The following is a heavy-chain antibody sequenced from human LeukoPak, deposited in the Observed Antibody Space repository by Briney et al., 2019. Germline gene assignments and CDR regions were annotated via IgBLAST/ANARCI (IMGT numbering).Heavy chain of an antibody. CDR2: SIPIFGTA. D-gene: IGHD6-13*01. CDR1: GGTFSSYA. V-gene: IGHV1-69*06. J-gene: IGHJ5*02. CDR3: ARGSSSLFLTPVNWFDP. Sequence: ASVKVSCKASGGTFSSYAISWVRQAPGQGLEWMGGSIPIFGTANYAQKFQGRVTNNADKSTSTAYMELSSLSSEDTAVYYCARGSSSLFLTPVNWFDPWGQGNLVTVSS.